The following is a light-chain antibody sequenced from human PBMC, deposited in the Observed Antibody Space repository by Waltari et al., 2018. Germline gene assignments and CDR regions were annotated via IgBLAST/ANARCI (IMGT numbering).Light chain of an antibody. J-gene: IGLJ3*02. CDR2: TNN. V-gene: IGLV1-44*01. CDR1: PSNIGSNT. Sequence: QSVLTQPPSASGTPGQRVTISCSAIPSNIGSNTVNWYRQLPGTAPKLLIYTNNQRPSGVPARFSVSKSGTSASLAISGLQSEDDADYYGAAWDDSLIWVFGGGTKLTVL. CDR3: AAWDDSLIWV.